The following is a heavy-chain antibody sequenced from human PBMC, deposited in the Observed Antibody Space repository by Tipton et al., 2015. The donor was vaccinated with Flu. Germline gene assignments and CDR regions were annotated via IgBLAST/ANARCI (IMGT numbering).Heavy chain of an antibody. CDR2: FYTSGST. J-gene: IGHJ4*02. Sequence: TLSLTCTVSGGSMRSYYWSWIRQPAGKGLEWIGRFYTSGSTIYHPSLKSRVAMSVDTSKNEFPLKLNSVTAADTAVYYCARASGSGTYVVFDYWGQGTLVTFSS. D-gene: IGHD3-10*01. CDR1: GGSMRSYY. V-gene: IGHV4-4*07. CDR3: ARASGSGTYVVFDY.